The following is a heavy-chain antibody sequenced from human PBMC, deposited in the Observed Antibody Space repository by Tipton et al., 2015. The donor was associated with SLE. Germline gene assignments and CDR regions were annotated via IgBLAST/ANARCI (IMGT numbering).Heavy chain of an antibody. V-gene: IGHV4-39*02. D-gene: IGHD4-17*01. Sequence: TLSLTCSVSDGSISTFDSYWAWIRQPPGLGPEWIGTIYYTGMTSYNPSLESRVTISVDTSKNHFSLKMSSVTAADTAIYYCARSYGNLYYFDYWGQGTLVTVSS. J-gene: IGHJ4*02. CDR2: IYYTGMT. CDR3: ARSYGNLYYFDY. CDR1: DGSISTFDSY.